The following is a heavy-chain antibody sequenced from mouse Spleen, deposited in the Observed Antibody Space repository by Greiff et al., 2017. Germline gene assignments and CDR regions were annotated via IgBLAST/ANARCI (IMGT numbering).Heavy chain of an antibody. J-gene: IGHJ3*01. CDR2: INPGSGGT. CDR3: ATYGYDAWFAY. V-gene: IGHV1-54*01. Sequence: QVQLQQSGAELVRPGTSVKVSCKASGYAFTNYLIEWVKQRPGQGLEWIGVINPGSGGTNYNEKFKGKATLTADKSSSTAYMQLSSLTSDDSAVYFCATYGYDAWFAYWGQGTLVTVSA. CDR1: GYAFTNYL. D-gene: IGHD2-2*01.